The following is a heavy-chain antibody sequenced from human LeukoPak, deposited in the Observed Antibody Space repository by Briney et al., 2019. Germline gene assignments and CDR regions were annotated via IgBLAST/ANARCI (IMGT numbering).Heavy chain of an antibody. Sequence: PGGSLRLSCAASGFTFDDYAMHWVRQAPGKGLEWVSGISWNSGSIGYADSVKGRFTISRDNSKNTLYLQMNSLRAEDTAVYYCAKRAVAGTAPGYYFDYWGQGTLVTVSS. CDR3: AKRAVAGTAPGYYFDY. J-gene: IGHJ4*02. CDR2: ISWNSGSI. V-gene: IGHV3-9*01. D-gene: IGHD6-19*01. CDR1: GFTFDDYA.